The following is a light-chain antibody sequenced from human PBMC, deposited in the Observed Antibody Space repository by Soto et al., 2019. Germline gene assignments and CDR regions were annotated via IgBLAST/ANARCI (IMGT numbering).Light chain of an antibody. V-gene: IGKV3-15*01. Sequence: ETVMTQSPSTLSVSPGERATLSCRASQSVSSDLAWYQQKPGQAPRLLIYGASTRATGIPARFSGSGSGTEFTLTISSLQSEDVAVYYCQQYYIWPLTFGGGTKVDIK. CDR2: GAS. CDR3: QQYYIWPLT. CDR1: QSVSSD. J-gene: IGKJ4*01.